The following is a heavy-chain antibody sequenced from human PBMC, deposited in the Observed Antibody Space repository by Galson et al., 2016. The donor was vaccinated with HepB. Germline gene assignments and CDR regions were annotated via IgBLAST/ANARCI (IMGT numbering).Heavy chain of an antibody. CDR2: ISGGGGLT. CDR1: GFIFSNYA. D-gene: IGHD2-2*01. V-gene: IGHV3-23*01. CDR3: VSDQGGNCTRTSCLDRGRH. J-gene: IGHJ4*02. Sequence: SLRLSCAASGFIFSNYAMSWVRQAPGKGLEWVSVISGGGGLTYYADSVKGRFTISRDNSRNSLYLQMHSLRVEDTAVYYCVSDQGGNCTRTSCLDRGRHWGQGTLVAVSS.